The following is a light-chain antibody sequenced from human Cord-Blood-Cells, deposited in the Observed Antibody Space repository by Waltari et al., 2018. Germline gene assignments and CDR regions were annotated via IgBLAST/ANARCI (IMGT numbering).Light chain of an antibody. J-gene: IGKJ1*01. CDR2: AAS. Sequence: DIQMTQSPSSMSASVGDRVTITCRASQSLRSYLNWYQQKPGNAPKLLIYAASSLQSGVPSRFSGSGSGTDFTRTISSLQPEDFATYYCQQSYSTPQTFGQGTKVEIK. V-gene: IGKV1-39*01. CDR1: QSLRSY. CDR3: QQSYSTPQT.